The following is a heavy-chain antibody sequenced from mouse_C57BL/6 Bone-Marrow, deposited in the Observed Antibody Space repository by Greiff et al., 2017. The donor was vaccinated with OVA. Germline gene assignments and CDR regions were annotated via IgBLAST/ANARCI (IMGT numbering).Heavy chain of an antibody. D-gene: IGHD1-1*01. J-gene: IGHJ4*01. V-gene: IGHV1-15*01. CDR1: GYTFTDHE. CDR3: TSTDYYAMDY. CDR2: IDPETGGT. Sequence: VQLQESGAELVRPGASVTLSCKASGYTFTDHEMHWVKQTPVHGLEWIGAIDPETGGTAYNQKFKGKAILTADKSSSTAYMELRSLTSEDSAVYYCTSTDYYAMDYWGQGTSVTVSS.